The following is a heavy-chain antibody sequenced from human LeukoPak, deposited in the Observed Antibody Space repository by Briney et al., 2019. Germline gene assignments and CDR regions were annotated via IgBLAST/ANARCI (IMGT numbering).Heavy chain of an antibody. J-gene: IGHJ4*02. CDR3: AREGIAAAGYDY. CDR2: IYYSGST. D-gene: IGHD6-13*01. Sequence: SETLSLTCTVSGGSISSSSYYWGWIRQPPGEGLEWIGSIYYSGSTYYNPSLKSRVTISVDTSKNQFSLQLSSVTAADTAVYYCAREGIAAAGYDYWGQGTLVTVSS. V-gene: IGHV4-39*07. CDR1: GGSISSSSYY.